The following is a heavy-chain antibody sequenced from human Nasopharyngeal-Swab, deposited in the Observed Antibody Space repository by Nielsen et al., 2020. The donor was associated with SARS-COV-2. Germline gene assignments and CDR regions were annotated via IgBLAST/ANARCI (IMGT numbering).Heavy chain of an antibody. CDR3: ATDLFTAMLGDY. CDR2: FDPEDGET. CDR1: GYTLTELS. D-gene: IGHD5-18*01. J-gene: IGHJ4*02. Sequence: ASVKVSCKVSGYTLTELSMHWVRQAPGKGLEWMGGFDPEDGETIYAQKFQGRVTMTEDTSTDTAYMELSSLRSEDTAEYYCATDLFTAMLGDYWGQGTLVTVSS. V-gene: IGHV1-24*01.